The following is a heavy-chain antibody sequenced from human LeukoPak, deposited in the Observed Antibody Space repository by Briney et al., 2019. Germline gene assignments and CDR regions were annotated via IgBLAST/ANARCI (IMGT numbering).Heavy chain of an antibody. D-gene: IGHD3-10*01. CDR1: GFTFSNYW. Sequence: PGGSLRLSCAASGFTFSNYWMSWVRQAPGKGLEWVSVIYSGGSTYYADSVKGRFTISRDNSRNTLYLQMNSLRAEDTAVYYCARVGSGVWYFDLWGRGTLVTVSS. CDR3: ARVGSGVWYFDL. J-gene: IGHJ2*01. CDR2: IYSGGST. V-gene: IGHV3-66*01.